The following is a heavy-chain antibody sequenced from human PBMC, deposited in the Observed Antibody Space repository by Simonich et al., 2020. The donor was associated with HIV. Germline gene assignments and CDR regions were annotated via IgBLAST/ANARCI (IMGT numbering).Heavy chain of an antibody. Sequence: QVQLVQSGADMKKPGASVKVSCKASGYTFTGYYIHWVRQAPGQGLEWMGRVNPNSGGTKYAQKFQGRVTMTRDTSISTAYMELSRLRSDDTAFYYCARVLTMAREVISHYAMDVWGQGTTVTVSS. CDR1: GYTFTGYY. J-gene: IGHJ6*02. CDR3: ARVLTMAREVISHYAMDV. V-gene: IGHV1-2*06. CDR2: VNPNSGGT. D-gene: IGHD3-10*01.